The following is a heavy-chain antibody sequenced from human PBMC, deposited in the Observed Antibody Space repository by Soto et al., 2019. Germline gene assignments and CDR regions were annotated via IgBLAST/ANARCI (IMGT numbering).Heavy chain of an antibody. CDR3: ARRAETNGWNGFGADKYYFDF. V-gene: IGHV1-8*01. Sequence: GAAVKVSCKASGDTFTSYDIYWVRQATGQGLEWMGWLNPNTGDSAYAQKFQGRISVTSDTSINTVHMELSSLRSEDTAVYYCARRAETNGWNGFGADKYYFDFWGQGTLVTVSS. D-gene: IGHD1-1*01. J-gene: IGHJ4*02. CDR1: GDTFTSYD. CDR2: LNPNTGDS.